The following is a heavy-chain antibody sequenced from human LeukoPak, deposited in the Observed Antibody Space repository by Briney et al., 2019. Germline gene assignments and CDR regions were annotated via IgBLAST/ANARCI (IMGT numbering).Heavy chain of an antibody. CDR2: MNPNSGNT. J-gene: IGHJ5*02. D-gene: IGHD3-10*01. V-gene: IGHV1-8*01. CDR3: ARGRAVRGVITFNWFDP. CDR1: GYTFTSYD. Sequence: GASVKVSCKASGYTFTSYDINWVRQATRQGLEWMGWMNPNSGNTGYAQKFQGRVAMTRNTSISTPYMELSSLRSEDTAVYYCARGRAVRGVITFNWFDPWGQGTLVTVSS.